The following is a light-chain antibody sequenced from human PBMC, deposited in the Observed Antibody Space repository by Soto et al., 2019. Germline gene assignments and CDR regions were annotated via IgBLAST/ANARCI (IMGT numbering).Light chain of an antibody. CDR1: QSVRSNY. CDR2: GAS. V-gene: IGKV3-20*01. J-gene: IGKJ1*01. Sequence: EIVLTQSPATLSLSPGERATLSCRASQSVRSNYLAWYRQTPGQAPRLLIYGASNRATGIPDRFSGSGSGTDFTLIISRLQPEDFALYYCQQYDSSPWTFGQGTKLEIK. CDR3: QQYDSSPWT.